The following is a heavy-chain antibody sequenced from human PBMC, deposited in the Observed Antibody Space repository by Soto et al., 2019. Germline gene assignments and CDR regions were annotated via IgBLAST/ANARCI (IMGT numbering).Heavy chain of an antibody. J-gene: IGHJ4*02. CDR1: GFTFSTYS. Sequence: VQLVESGGGLVKPGGSLRLSCAASGFTFSTYSMNWVRQAPGKGLEWVSSISSSGGSVSYAESVKGRFTISRDNAKTSLYLQMDSLRAEDTAVYYCARGRSINTNMDYWGQGTLVTVSS. D-gene: IGHD2-2*01. V-gene: IGHV3-21*01. CDR2: ISSSGGSV. CDR3: ARGRSINTNMDY.